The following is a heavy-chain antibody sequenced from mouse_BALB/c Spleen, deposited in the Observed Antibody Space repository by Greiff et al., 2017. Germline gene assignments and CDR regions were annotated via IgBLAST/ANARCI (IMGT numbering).Heavy chain of an antibody. J-gene: IGHJ3*01. CDR1: GFTFSSYA. D-gene: IGHD4-1*01. CDR3: ARALTGPWFAY. CDR2: ISSGGSYT. V-gene: IGHV5-9-3*01. Sequence: EVKLVESGGGLVKPGGSLKLSCAASGFTFSSYAMSWVRQTPEKRLEWVATISSGGSYTYYPDSVKGRFTISRDNAKNTLYLQMSSLRSEDTAMYYCARALTGPWFAYWGQGTLATVSA.